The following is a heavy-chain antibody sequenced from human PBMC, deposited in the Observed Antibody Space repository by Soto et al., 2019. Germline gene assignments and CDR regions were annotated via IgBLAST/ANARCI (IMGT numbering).Heavy chain of an antibody. CDR1: GGSVSSGSYY. V-gene: IGHV4-61*01. CDR2: IYYGGST. D-gene: IGHD3-3*01. Sequence: ASETLSLTCTVSGGSVSSGSYYWSWIRQPPGKGLEWIGYIYYGGSTNYNPSLKSRVTISVDTSKNQFSLKLSSVTAADTAVYYCARGRRFLEWLFMNWFDPWGQGTLVTVSS. CDR3: ARGRRFLEWLFMNWFDP. J-gene: IGHJ5*02.